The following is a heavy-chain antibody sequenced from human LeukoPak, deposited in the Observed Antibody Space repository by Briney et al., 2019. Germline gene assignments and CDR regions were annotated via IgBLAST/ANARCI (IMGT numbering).Heavy chain of an antibody. J-gene: IGHJ4*02. V-gene: IGHV1-69*13. Sequence: ASVKVSCKASGGTFSSYAISWVRQAPGQGLEWMGGIIPIFGTANYAQKFQGRVTITADESTSTAYMELSSLRSEGTAVYYCGIAAASEDFDYWGQGTLVTVSS. CDR1: GGTFSSYA. CDR3: GIAAASEDFDY. CDR2: IIPIFGTA. D-gene: IGHD6-13*01.